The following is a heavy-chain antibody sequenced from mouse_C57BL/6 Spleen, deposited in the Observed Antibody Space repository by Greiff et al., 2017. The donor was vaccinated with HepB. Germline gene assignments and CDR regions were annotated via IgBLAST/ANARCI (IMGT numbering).Heavy chain of an antibody. V-gene: IGHV5-4*01. J-gene: IGHJ1*03. D-gene: IGHD4-1*01. Sequence: EVKLVESGGGLVKPGGSLKLSCAASGFTFSSYAMSWVRQTPEKRLEWVATISDGGSYTYYPDNVKGRFTISRDNAKNNLYLQMSHLKSEDTAMYSGARDHLTGTGDWYFDVWGTGTTVTVSS. CDR1: GFTFSSYA. CDR3: ARDHLTGTGDWYFDV. CDR2: ISDGGSYT.